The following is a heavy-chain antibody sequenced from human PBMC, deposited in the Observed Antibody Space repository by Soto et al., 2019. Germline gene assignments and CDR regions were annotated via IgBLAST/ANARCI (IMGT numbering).Heavy chain of an antibody. CDR3: ARVSRLIVVPAAMRGSYYYYGMDV. D-gene: IGHD2-2*01. V-gene: IGHV4-34*01. CDR2: INHSGST. CDR1: GGSFSGYY. Sequence: SETLSLTCAVYGGSFSGYYWSWIRQPPGKGLEWIGEINHSGSTNYNPSLKSRVTISVDTSKNQFSLKLSSVTAADTAVYYCARVSRLIVVPAAMRGSYYYYGMDVWGQGTTVTVSS. J-gene: IGHJ6*02.